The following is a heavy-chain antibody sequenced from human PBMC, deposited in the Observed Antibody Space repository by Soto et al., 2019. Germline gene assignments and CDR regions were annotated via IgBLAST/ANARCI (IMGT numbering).Heavy chain of an antibody. Sequence: QVQLVESGGGVVQPGRSLRLACAASGFTFGNYGMHWVRQAPGKGLEWVAVISFDGTKTSYADSVKGRVTVARDNSKNMLYLEITSLRGDDTAVYYCAKDPHLSGYYYGWLESWGQGTLVTVSS. CDR2: ISFDGTKT. D-gene: IGHD3-22*01. J-gene: IGHJ5*01. V-gene: IGHV3-30*18. CDR1: GFTFGNYG. CDR3: AKDPHLSGYYYGWLES.